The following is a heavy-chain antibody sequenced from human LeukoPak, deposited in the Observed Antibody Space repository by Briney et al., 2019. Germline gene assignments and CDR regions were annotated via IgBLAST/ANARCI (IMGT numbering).Heavy chain of an antibody. D-gene: IGHD3-10*01. CDR1: GGSISSGDYY. CDR3: ASGGYYYYGMDV. Sequence: SETLSLTCTVSGGSISSGDYYWSWSRQPPGKGLEWIGYIYYSGSTYYNPSLKSRVTISVDTSKNQFSLKLSSVTAADTAVYYCASGGYYYYGMDVWGQGTTVTVSS. J-gene: IGHJ6*02. CDR2: IYYSGST. V-gene: IGHV4-30-4*01.